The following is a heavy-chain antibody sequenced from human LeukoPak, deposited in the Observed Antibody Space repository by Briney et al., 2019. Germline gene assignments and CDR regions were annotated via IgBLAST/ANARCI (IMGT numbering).Heavy chain of an antibody. V-gene: IGHV4-39*01. J-gene: IGHJ4*02. Sequence: SETLSLTCTVSGGSISSSSYYWGWIRQPPGKGLEWIGSIYYSGSTYYNPSLKSRVTISVDTSKNQFSLKLSSVTAADTAVYYCARHLFGGGFGEFDYWGQGTLVTVSS. D-gene: IGHD3-10*01. CDR1: GGSISSSSYY. CDR2: IYYSGST. CDR3: ARHLFGGGFGEFDY.